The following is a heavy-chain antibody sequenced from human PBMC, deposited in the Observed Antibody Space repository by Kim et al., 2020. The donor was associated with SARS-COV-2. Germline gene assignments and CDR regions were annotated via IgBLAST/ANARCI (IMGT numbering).Heavy chain of an antibody. CDR1: GYTFTSYG. CDR2: ISAYNGNT. CDR3: ARDSGIAIFGVVIKSPYSYGMDV. Sequence: ASVKVSCKASGYTFTSYGIRWVRQAPGQGLEWMGWISAYNGNTNYAQKLQGRVTMTTDTSTSTAYMELRSLRSDDTAVYYCARDSGIAIFGVVIKSPYSYGMDVWGQGTTVTVFS. D-gene: IGHD3-3*01. V-gene: IGHV1-18*01. J-gene: IGHJ6*02.